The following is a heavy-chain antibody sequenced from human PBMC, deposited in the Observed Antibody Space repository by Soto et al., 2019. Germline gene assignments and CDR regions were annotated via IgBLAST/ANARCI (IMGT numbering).Heavy chain of an antibody. V-gene: IGHV3-64*01. CDR3: AKKAVVGRTSDWYCDL. D-gene: IGHD2-15*01. CDR1: GFSFSNYV. J-gene: IGHJ2*01. Sequence: EVQLVESGGGWVQPGGSLRLSCAAAGFSFSNYVMYWVRQAPGKGLEYVSAISGDGGDTYEANSVKGRFTISRDNSKNTLFLQMDSLSAEDMAVYYCAKKAVVGRTSDWYCDLRGRGTLVTVSS. CDR2: ISGDGGDT.